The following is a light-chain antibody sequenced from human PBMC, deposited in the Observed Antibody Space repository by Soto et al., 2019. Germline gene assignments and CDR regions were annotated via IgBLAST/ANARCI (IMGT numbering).Light chain of an antibody. V-gene: IGKV3-20*01. CDR2: GAS. CDR3: QQFGRSPPSWT. Sequence: ETVLTQSPGTLSLSPGERATLSCRASQSVSSNYLAWYQQKPGQAPRLLSYGASTRATGIPDRFSGGGSGTDFTLTISRLEPEDFAVDYCQQFGRSPPSWTFGQGTKVEIK. CDR1: QSVSSNY. J-gene: IGKJ1*01.